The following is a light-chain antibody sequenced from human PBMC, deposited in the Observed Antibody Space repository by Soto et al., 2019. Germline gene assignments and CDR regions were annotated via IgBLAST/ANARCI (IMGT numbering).Light chain of an antibody. CDR1: QSVKTY. J-gene: IGKJ4*01. CDR2: DAS. CDR3: QQRSNWPPV. Sequence: EIVMTQSPATLSVSPGERATLSCRASQSVKTYLAWYQQKPGQAPRLLIYDASNRATGIPARFSGSGSGTDFTLTISSLEPEDFAVYYCQQRSNWPPVFGGGTKVEIK. V-gene: IGKV3-11*01.